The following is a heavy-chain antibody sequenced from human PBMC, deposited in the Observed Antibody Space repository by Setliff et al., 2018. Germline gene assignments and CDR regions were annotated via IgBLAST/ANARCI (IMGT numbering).Heavy chain of an antibody. J-gene: IGHJ4*01. Sequence: GGSLRLSCAASGFSFSSHAMSWVRQAPGQGLEWVSSIIGSGISTYYADSVQGRFTISRDNHKNTLYLQMNSLRVEDTAIYYCAKSPHDFWSGRVFFDCWGQGMLVTVSS. V-gene: IGHV3-23*01. CDR1: GFSFSSHA. CDR3: AKSPHDFWSGRVFFDC. D-gene: IGHD3-3*01. CDR2: IIGSGIST.